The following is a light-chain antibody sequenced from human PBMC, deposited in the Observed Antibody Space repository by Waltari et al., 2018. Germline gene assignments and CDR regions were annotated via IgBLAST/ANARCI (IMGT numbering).Light chain of an antibody. V-gene: IGLV2-11*01. CDR2: DVT. J-gene: IGLJ1*01. CDR3: CSYAGDSYV. Sequence: QSALPQPRSVSGSPGQSVTISCTGTSSDIGGYDYVSWYQQHPGKAPKLFIYDVTKRPSGVPDRFSGPRSSTTASLTSSGLQPEDEADYYCCSYAGDSYVFGTGTKVTVL. CDR1: SSDIGGYDY.